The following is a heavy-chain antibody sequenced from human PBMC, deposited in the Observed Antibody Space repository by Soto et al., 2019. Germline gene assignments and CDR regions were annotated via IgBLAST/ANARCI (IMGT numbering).Heavy chain of an antibody. CDR3: GRKGYIGNFGLDV. J-gene: IGHJ6*02. D-gene: IGHD5-12*01. CDR2: ISISKGKT. V-gene: IGHV1-18*01. CDR1: GYTFLNYV. Sequence: QVQLVQSGAEVKRPGASVKVSCKASGYTFLNYVVAWVRGAPGQGLEWLGWISISKGKTYYEQRLKGRVTMTTDTATTTAYMEVTSLRSDDTAVYFCGRKGYIGNFGLDVWGQGTTVTVSS.